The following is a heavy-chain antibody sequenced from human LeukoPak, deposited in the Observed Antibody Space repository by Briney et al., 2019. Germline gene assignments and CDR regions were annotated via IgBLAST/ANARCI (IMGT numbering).Heavy chain of an antibody. CDR3: ASRDPCSGATCFGLAY. V-gene: IGHV3-23*01. CDR2: ITGGGEGT. Sequence: GGSPKLSCAASGFTFSSKDMYWVRQAPGKGLEWVSAITGGGEGTDYAVSVKGRFTISRDNSRNTVYLQMNSLRAEDTAIYYCASRDPCSGATCFGLAYWGQGTLVTVSS. D-gene: IGHD2-15*01. J-gene: IGHJ4*02. CDR1: GFTFSSKD.